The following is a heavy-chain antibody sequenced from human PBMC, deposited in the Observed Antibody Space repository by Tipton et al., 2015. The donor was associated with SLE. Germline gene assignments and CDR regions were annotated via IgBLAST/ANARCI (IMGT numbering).Heavy chain of an antibody. D-gene: IGHD6-19*01. CDR1: GFTFSSYT. CDR3: ARDRSSSGWYGGPGV. CDR2: ISTSDSTT. V-gene: IGHV3-48*03. Sequence: GSLRLSCAASGFTFSSYTMNWVRQAPGKGLEWVAYISTSDSTTHYADSVKGLFTISRDNAKNSLYLQMNSLRAEDTAVYYCARDRSSSGWYGGPGVWGQGTTVTVSS. J-gene: IGHJ6*02.